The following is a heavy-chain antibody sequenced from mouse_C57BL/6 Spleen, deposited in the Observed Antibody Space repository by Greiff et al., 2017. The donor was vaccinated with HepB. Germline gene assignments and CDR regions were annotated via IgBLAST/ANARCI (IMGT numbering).Heavy chain of an antibody. CDR1: GFTFSSYA. J-gene: IGHJ3*01. CDR3: ARDVSWFAC. V-gene: IGHV5-4*01. Sequence: EVKLVESGGGLVKPGGSLKLSCAASGFTFSSYAMSWVRQTPEKRLEWVATISDGGSYTYYPDNVKGRFTISRDNAKNNLYLQMSHLKSEDTAMYYCARDVSWFACWGQGTLVTVSA. CDR2: ISDGGSYT.